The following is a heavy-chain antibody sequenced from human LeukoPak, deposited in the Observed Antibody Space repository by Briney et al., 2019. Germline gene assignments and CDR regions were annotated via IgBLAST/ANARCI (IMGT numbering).Heavy chain of an antibody. CDR3: AREDNWFDP. CDR1: GGSISSGGYY. V-gene: IGHV4-30-2*01. J-gene: IGHJ5*02. Sequence: SETLSLTCTVSGGSISSGGYYWSWIRQPPGKGLEWIGYIYHSGSTYYNPSLKSRVTISVDRSKNQFSLKLSSVTAADTAVYYCAREDNWFDPWGQGTLVTVSS. CDR2: IYHSGST.